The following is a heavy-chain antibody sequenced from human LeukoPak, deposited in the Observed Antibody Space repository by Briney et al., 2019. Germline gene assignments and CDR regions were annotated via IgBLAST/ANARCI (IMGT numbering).Heavy chain of an antibody. CDR1: GGSLSSGDYY. D-gene: IGHD2-15*01. CDR2: IYYSGST. J-gene: IGHJ4*02. V-gene: IGHV4-30-4*01. Sequence: SQTLSLTCTVSGGSLSSGDYYWSWIRQPPGKGLEWIGYIYYSGSTYYNPSLKSRVTISVDTSKNQFSLKLSSVTAADTAVYYCARDGYCSGGSCYYFDYWGQGTLVTVSS. CDR3: ARDGYCSGGSCYYFDY.